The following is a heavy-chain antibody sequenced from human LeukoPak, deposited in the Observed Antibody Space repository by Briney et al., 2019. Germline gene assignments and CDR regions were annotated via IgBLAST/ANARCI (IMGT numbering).Heavy chain of an antibody. CDR3: ARTSYETGDHYFDY. CDR1: GASIRSDEYF. Sequence: SDTLSHTCSLSGASIRSDEYFWLWIRQHPGKGLEWIGYIYNSGNTYYNPSLKSRVTMSIDTSKNQFSLNLRSVTAADTTVYYCARTSYETGDHYFDYWGQGTLVTVSS. CDR2: IYNSGNT. D-gene: IGHD4-17*01. V-gene: IGHV4-31*03. J-gene: IGHJ4*02.